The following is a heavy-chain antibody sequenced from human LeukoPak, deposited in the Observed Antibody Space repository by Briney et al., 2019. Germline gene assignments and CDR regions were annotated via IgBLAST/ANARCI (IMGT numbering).Heavy chain of an antibody. Sequence: GGSLRLSCVASGFTFSSYAMSWVRQAPGKGLEWVSVISGSGSSAYYTDSVKGRFTISRDNSKNTLYLQMNSLRAEDTAVYYCARNYYGSGSYYIGSYFDYWGQGTLVTVSS. J-gene: IGHJ4*02. D-gene: IGHD3-10*01. V-gene: IGHV3-23*01. CDR1: GFTFSSYA. CDR3: ARNYYGSGSYYIGSYFDY. CDR2: ISGSGSSA.